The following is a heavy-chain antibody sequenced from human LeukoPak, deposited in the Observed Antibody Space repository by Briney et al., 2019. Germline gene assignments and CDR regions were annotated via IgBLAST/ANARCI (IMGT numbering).Heavy chain of an antibody. V-gene: IGHV4-61*01. CDR2: IYYSGST. J-gene: IGHJ6*02. D-gene: IGHD2-21*02. CDR1: GGSVSSGSYY. CDR3: AGGPHIVVVTATLYYYYGMDV. Sequence: PSETLSLTCTDSGGSVSSGSYYWSWIRQPPGKGLEWIGYIYYSGSTNYNPSLKSRVTISVDTSKNQFSLKLSSVTAADTAVYYCAGGPHIVVVTATLYYYYGMDVWGQGTTVTVSS.